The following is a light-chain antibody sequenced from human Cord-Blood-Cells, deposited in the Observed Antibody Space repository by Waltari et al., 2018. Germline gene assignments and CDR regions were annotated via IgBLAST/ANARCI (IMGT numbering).Light chain of an antibody. CDR1: QSISSW. J-gene: IGKJ2*01. Sequence: DIQMTQSPSTLSASVVDRVTITCRASQSISSWLAWYQQKPGKAPKLLIYKASSLESGVPSRFSGSGSGTEFTLTISSLQPDEFATYYGQQYNSYSPYTFGQGTKLEIK. CDR2: KAS. V-gene: IGKV1-5*03. CDR3: QQYNSYSPYT.